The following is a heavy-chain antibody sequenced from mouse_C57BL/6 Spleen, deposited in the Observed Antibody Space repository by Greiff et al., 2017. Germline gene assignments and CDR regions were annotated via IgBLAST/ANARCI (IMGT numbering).Heavy chain of an antibody. V-gene: IGHV1-69*01. CDR3: ARWYSSIAMDY. Sequence: VQLQQPGAELVMPGASVKLSCKASGYTFTSYWMHWVKQRPGQGLEWIGEIDPSDSYTNYNQKFKGKSTLTVDKSSSTAYMQLSSLTSEDSAVYYWARWYSSIAMDYWGQGTAVTVSS. CDR1: GYTFTSYW. J-gene: IGHJ4*01. CDR2: IDPSDSYT. D-gene: IGHD2-12*01.